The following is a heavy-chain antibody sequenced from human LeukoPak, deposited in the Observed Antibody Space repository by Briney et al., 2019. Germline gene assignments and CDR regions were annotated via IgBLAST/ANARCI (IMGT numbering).Heavy chain of an antibody. J-gene: IGHJ4*02. CDR3: AKMGIVATGSDY. V-gene: IGHV3-23*01. CDR2: ISGSGSST. Sequence: GGSLRLSCAASGFTFSSYAMSWVRQAPGKGLEWVSAISGSGSSTYYADSVKGRFTISRDNSKNTLYLQMTSPRAEDTAAYYCAKMGIVATGSDYWGQGTLVTVSS. CDR1: GFTFSSYA. D-gene: IGHD1-1*01.